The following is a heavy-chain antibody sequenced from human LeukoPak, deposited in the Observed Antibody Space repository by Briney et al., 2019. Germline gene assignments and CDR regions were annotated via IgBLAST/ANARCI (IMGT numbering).Heavy chain of an antibody. CDR3: AMGVIVVVPAAIKDDY. CDR2: IYTSGST. J-gene: IGHJ4*02. Sequence: SETLSLTCTVSGGSISSYYWSWIRQPAGKGLEWIGRIYTSGSTNYNPSLKSRVTMSVDTSKNQFSLKLSSVTAADTAVYYCAMGVIVVVPAAIKDDYWGQGTLVTVSS. V-gene: IGHV4-4*07. CDR1: GGSISSYY. D-gene: IGHD2-2*02.